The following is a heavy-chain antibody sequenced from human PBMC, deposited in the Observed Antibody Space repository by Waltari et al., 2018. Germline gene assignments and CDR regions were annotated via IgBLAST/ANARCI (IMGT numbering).Heavy chain of an antibody. CDR3: ARNMESPYNAPYYFYYMDV. J-gene: IGHJ6*03. CDR1: GASITNSNSY. CDR2: IYYRGST. V-gene: IGHV4-39*01. D-gene: IGHD3-10*01. Sequence: QLQLQESGPGLVKPSETLSLTCSVSGASITNSNSYWSWIRQPPGKGLEWIGSIYYRGSTSSSPSLKSRVTISLDTSKNQLSLKVSSVTVADTAIYFCARNMESPYNAPYYFYYMDVWGKGTTVTVS.